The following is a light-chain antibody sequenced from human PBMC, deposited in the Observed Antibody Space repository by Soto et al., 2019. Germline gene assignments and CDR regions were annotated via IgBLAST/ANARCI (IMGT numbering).Light chain of an antibody. CDR3: TSYVGNAWV. J-gene: IGLJ3*02. Sequence: QSALTQPPSASGSPGQSVTISCTATSYVSWYQQHPGKAPKLLIYEVRKRPSGVPDRFYGSTSGNTASLTVSGLQAEDEAAYYCTSYVGNAWVFGGGTKLTVL. V-gene: IGLV2-8*01. CDR2: EVR. CDR1: SY.